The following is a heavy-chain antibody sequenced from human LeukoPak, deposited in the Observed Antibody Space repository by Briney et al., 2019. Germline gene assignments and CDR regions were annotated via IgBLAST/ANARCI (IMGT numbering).Heavy chain of an antibody. D-gene: IGHD6-13*01. V-gene: IGHV3-43*02. J-gene: IGHJ6*02. CDR3: AKDGVAAGGRTDYYYYYGMDV. Sequence: PGGSLRLSCEASGFTFNAYAMRWVRQAPGKGLEWVSLISGNGGSTYYADSVKGRFTISRDNCKNTLYMQMNSLRTEDTAVYYCAKDGVAAGGRTDYYYYYGMDVWGQGTTVTVSS. CDR1: GFTFNAYA. CDR2: ISGNGGST.